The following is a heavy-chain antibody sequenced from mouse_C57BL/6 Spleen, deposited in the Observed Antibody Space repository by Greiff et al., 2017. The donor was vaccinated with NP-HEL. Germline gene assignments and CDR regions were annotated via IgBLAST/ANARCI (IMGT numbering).Heavy chain of an antibody. CDR1: GYTFTSYW. J-gene: IGHJ2*01. CDR2: IHPNSGST. V-gene: IGHV1-64*01. D-gene: IGHD1-1*02. Sequence: QVQLQQSGAELVKPGASVKLSCKASGYTFTSYWMHWVKQRPGQGLEWIGMIHPNSGSTNYNEKFKSKATLTVDKSSSTAYMQLSSLTSEDSAVYYCARRDRGSYGYYFDYWGQGTTLTVSS. CDR3: ARRDRGSYGYYFDY.